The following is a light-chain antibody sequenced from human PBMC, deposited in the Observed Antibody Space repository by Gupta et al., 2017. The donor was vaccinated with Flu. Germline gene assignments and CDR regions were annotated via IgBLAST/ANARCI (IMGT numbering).Light chain of an antibody. Sequence: APLSVPPGERATLSCRASQSISSNLAWYQQKPGQAPRLLPYGASTRATAIPARFSGSGSGTEFTLTISSLQSEDFAVYYCQHYNNWPPYTFGQGTKLEIK. J-gene: IGKJ2*01. CDR3: QHYNNWPPYT. CDR2: GAS. V-gene: IGKV3-15*01. CDR1: QSISSN.